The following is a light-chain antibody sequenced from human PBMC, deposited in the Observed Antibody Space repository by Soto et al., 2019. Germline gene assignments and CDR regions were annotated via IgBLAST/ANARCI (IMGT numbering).Light chain of an antibody. CDR2: DAY. V-gene: IGKV1-5*01. CDR3: QQYNSYWT. CDR1: QSISSW. J-gene: IGKJ1*01. Sequence: DIQMTQSPSTLSASVGDRVTITCRASQSISSWLAWYQQKPGKASKLLIYDAYSLEIGVPSRFSGSGSRTEFTLTISSLQPDDFATYYCQQYNSYWTFGQGTKVEIK.